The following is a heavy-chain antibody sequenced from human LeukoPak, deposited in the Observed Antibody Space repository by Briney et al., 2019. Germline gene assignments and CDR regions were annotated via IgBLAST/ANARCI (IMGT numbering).Heavy chain of an antibody. J-gene: IGHJ3*02. CDR1: GGSFSGYY. Sequence: SETLSLTCAVYGGSFSGYYWSWIRQPPGKGLEWIGEINHSGSTYYNPSLKSRVTISVDTSKNQFSLKLSSVTAADTAVYYCARDDHCSSTSCYHAFDIWGQGTMVTVSS. CDR3: ARDDHCSSTSCYHAFDI. V-gene: IGHV4-34*09. D-gene: IGHD2-2*01. CDR2: INHSGST.